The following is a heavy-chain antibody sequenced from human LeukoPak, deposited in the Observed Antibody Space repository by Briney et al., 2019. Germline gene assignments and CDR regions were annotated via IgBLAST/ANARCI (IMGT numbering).Heavy chain of an antibody. CDR1: GGSISSYY. D-gene: IGHD4-17*01. Sequence: SETLSLTCTVSGGSISSYYRSWIRQPAGKGLEWIGRIYTSGSTNYNPSLKSRVTMSVDTTKNQFSLKLSSVTAADTAVYYGARDRAYGDETGWFDPWGQGTLVTVSS. CDR3: ARDRAYGDETGWFDP. J-gene: IGHJ5*02. V-gene: IGHV4-4*07. CDR2: IYTSGST.